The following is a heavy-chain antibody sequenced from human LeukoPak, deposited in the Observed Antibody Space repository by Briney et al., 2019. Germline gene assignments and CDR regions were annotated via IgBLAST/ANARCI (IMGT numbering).Heavy chain of an antibody. CDR2: IYTSGGT. CDR1: GGSISSGSYY. CDR3: ARDVSIQPTAYYMDV. D-gene: IGHD5-18*01. J-gene: IGHJ6*03. V-gene: IGHV4-61*02. Sequence: SETLSPTYTVSGGSISSGSYYWSWIRQPAGKGLEWIGRIYTSGGTNYNPSLKSRVTISVDTSKNQFSLKLSPVTAADTAVYYCARDVSIQPTAYYMDVWGKGTTVTISS.